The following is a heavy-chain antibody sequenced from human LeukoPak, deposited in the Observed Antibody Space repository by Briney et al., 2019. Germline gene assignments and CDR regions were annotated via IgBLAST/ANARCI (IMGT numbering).Heavy chain of an antibody. Sequence: SGGSLRLSCTASGFTFGDYAMSWVRQAPGKGLEWVGFIRSKAYGGTTKYAASVKGRFTISRDDSKSIAYLQMNSRKTEDTAVYYCTRVSTVTHYWGQGTLVTVSS. CDR1: GFTFGDYA. V-gene: IGHV3-49*04. CDR2: IRSKAYGGTT. D-gene: IGHD4-17*01. J-gene: IGHJ4*02. CDR3: TRVSTVTHY.